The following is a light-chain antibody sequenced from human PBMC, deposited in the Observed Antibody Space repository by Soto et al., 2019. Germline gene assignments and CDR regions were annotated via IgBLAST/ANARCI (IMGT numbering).Light chain of an antibody. V-gene: IGLV2-18*02. Sequence: QSALTQPPFVSGSPGQSVTISCTGTSSDVGSYNRVPWYQQSPGTAPKLMIYGFTNRPSGVPDRFSGSKSGNTASLTISGLQAEDEADYYCSSKTTKSPLFGGGTKLTVL. CDR1: SSDVGSYNR. J-gene: IGLJ2*01. CDR2: GFT. CDR3: SSKTTKSPL.